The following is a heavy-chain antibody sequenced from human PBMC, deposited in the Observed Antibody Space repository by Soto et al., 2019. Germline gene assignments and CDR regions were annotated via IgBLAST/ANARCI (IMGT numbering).Heavy chain of an antibody. Sequence: QVQLQESGPGLVKPSETLSLTCIVSGGSISSHHWSWIRQSPGKGLEWIGHVSYSGSSTYNPSLKSRLTISIDTSKNQFSLNLRSVSAADTAVYYCTRLFGIDSPMYFFDQWGQGTLVTVSS. J-gene: IGHJ4*02. V-gene: IGHV4-59*08. D-gene: IGHD2-8*01. CDR3: TRLFGIDSPMYFFDQ. CDR1: GGSISSHH. CDR2: VSYSGSS.